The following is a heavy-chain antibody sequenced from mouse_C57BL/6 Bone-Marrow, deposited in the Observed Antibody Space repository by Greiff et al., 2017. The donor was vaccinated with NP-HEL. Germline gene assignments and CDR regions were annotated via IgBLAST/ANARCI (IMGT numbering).Heavy chain of an antibody. CDR3: VEAVRDGCYGAWFAY. D-gene: IGHD2-3*01. CDR2: IRNKANGYTT. V-gene: IGHV7-4*01. Sequence: EVQVVESGGGLVQPGASLRLSCAASGFTFTDYYMSWVRQPPGKAPEWLALIRNKANGYTTEYTASVKGRFTISRDNSQNILYLQMNTLRAEDSATYYCVEAVRDGCYGAWFAYWGQVTLVTVSA. CDR1: GFTFTDYY. J-gene: IGHJ3*01.